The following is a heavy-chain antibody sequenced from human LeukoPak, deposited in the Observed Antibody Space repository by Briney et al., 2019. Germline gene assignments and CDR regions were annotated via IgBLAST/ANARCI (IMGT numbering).Heavy chain of an antibody. D-gene: IGHD6-19*01. V-gene: IGHV4-4*08. CDR1: GGSISSYY. CDR3: ARDWSSIAVAGTGFDY. Sequence: SETLSLTCTVSGGSISSYYWTWIRQPPGKGLEWIGYIFYSGSTSYNPSLKNRVTISVDTSKNQFSLKLSSVTAADTAVYYCARDWSSIAVAGTGFDYWGQGTLVTVSS. J-gene: IGHJ4*02. CDR2: IFYSGST.